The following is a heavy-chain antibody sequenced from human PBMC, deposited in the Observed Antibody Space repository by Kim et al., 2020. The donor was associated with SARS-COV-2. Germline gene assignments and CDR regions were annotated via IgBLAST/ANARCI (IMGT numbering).Heavy chain of an antibody. Sequence: SETLSLTCAVSGGSISSFYCSWILQPPGKGLEWFGYMYYSGITNYNPSLKSRVSMSVDTVKSQFSLKLSSVTAADTAVYFCAGLYSSGAFDIWGQGTMVTASS. V-gene: IGHV4-59*03. CDR3: AGLYSSGAFDI. CDR1: GGSISSFY. CDR2: MYYSGIT. D-gene: IGHD6-6*01. J-gene: IGHJ3*02.